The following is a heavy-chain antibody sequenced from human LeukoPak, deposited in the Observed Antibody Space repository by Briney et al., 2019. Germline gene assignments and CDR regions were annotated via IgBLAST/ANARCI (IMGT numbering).Heavy chain of an antibody. J-gene: IGHJ4*02. D-gene: IGHD6-6*01. CDR2: IYYSGST. CDR3: ARVRSIAARPFDY. CDR1: GGSISSYY. Sequence: QSSETLSLTCTVSGGSISSYYRSWIRQPPGKGLEWIGYIYYSGSTNYNPSLKSRVTISVDTSKNQFSLKLSSVTAADTAVYYCARVRSIAARPFDYWGQGTLVTVSS. V-gene: IGHV4-59*01.